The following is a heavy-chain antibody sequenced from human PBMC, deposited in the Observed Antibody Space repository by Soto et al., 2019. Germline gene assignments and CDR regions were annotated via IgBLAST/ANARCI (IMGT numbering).Heavy chain of an antibody. CDR3: ASAGGRPYYYYGMDV. D-gene: IGHD2-15*01. V-gene: IGHV1-69*06. CDR2: TIPLFSTS. CDR1: AGTFNNYA. J-gene: IGHJ6*02. Sequence: QEQLVQSGPEVKKPGSSVTVSCKASAGTFNNYAICWVRQAPGQGLEWMGGTIPLFSTSSYAQKFQGRVTITADKSTSTVYMEMSNLKSEDTALYYCASAGGRPYYYYGMDVWGQGTTVTVSS.